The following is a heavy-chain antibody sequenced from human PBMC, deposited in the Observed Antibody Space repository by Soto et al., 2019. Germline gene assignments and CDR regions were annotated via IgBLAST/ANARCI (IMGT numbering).Heavy chain of an antibody. J-gene: IGHJ6*02. D-gene: IGHD1-7*01. CDR3: AKGRREYQLLWYALDV. CDR1: GFIFSNSV. CDR2: ISFDGSHK. Sequence: GVSLRLSCSASGFIFSNSVMHWVRQAPGKGLEWVAVISFDGSHKYYADSVKGRFSVSRDNSRNTLDLQMNSLGPEDTAVYYCAKGRREYQLLWYALDVWGQGTTVTVSS. V-gene: IGHV3-30*18.